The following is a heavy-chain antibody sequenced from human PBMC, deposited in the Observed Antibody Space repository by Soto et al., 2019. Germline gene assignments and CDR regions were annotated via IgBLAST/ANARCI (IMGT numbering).Heavy chain of an antibody. J-gene: IGHJ4*02. CDR1: GGSFSGYY. CDR3: ARGLRGYCSGGSCSHFDY. CDR2: INHSGST. Sequence: SETLSLTCAVYGGSFSGYYWSWIRQPPGKGLEWIGEINHSGSTNYNPSLKSRVTISVDTSKNQFSMKLSTVTAADTAVYYCARGLRGYCSGGSCSHFDYWGQGTLVTVSS. D-gene: IGHD2-15*01. V-gene: IGHV4-34*01.